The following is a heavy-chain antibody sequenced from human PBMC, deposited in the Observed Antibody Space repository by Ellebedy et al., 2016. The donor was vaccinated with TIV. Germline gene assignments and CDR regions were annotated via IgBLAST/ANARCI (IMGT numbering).Heavy chain of an antibody. J-gene: IGHJ4*02. CDR1: GFTFSGNG. V-gene: IGHV3-30*03. Sequence: GGSLRLSXAASGFTFSGNGMHWVRQAPGKGLEWVAVISKGGGYQSYADSVKGRFTISRDNSKSTLYLQMNSLRPEDTAVYYCARELHIAGDYWGQGTLVTVSS. CDR2: ISKGGGYQ. CDR3: ARELHIAGDY. D-gene: IGHD2-21*01.